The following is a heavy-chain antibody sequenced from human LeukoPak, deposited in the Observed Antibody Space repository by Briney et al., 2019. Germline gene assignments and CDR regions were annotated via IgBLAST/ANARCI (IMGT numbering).Heavy chain of an antibody. J-gene: IGHJ4*02. Sequence: GGSLRLSCTTSGCTFRDYSIHWFRRAPATGLEWVGFIRNIPYGGTTEYAASVKGRFTISRDDSKSIAYLQMNSLRNEDTAVYYCARDLGRYFAQGYFDYWGQGTLVTVSS. CDR1: GCTFRDYS. D-gene: IGHD3-9*01. CDR2: IRNIPYGGTT. CDR3: ARDLGRYFAQGYFDY. V-gene: IGHV3-49*03.